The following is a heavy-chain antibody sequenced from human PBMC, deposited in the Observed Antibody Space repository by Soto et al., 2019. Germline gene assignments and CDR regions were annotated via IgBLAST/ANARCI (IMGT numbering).Heavy chain of an antibody. V-gene: IGHV3-30-3*01. D-gene: IGHD3-22*01. CDR1: GFTFSSYA. CDR3: ARDQLLTVVVIRGPLDY. CDR2: ISYDGSNK. J-gene: IGHJ4*02. Sequence: GGSLRLSCAASGFTFSSYAMHWVRQAPGKGLEWVAVISYDGSNKYYADSVKGRFTISRDNSKNTLYLQMNSLRAEDTAVYYCARDQLLTVVVIRGPLDYWGQGTLVTVSS.